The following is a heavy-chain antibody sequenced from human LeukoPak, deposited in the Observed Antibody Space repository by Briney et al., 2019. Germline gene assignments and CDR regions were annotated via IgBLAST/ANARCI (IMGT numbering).Heavy chain of an antibody. J-gene: IGHJ4*02. CDR1: GYTFTSYA. CDR2: ISAYNGNT. D-gene: IGHD6-19*01. V-gene: IGHV1-18*01. CDR3: ARHRDLSNSSGWFGVFDY. Sequence: ASVKVSCKASGYTFTSYAMHWVRQAPGQGLEWMGWISAYNGNTNYAQKLQGRVTMTTDTSTSTAYMELRSLRSEDTAVYYCARHRDLSNSSGWFGVFDYWGQGTLVTVSS.